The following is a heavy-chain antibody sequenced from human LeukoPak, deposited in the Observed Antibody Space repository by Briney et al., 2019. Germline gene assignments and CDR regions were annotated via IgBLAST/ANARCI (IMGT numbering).Heavy chain of an antibody. V-gene: IGHV3-11*01. CDR3: ARDAVVQQQLDYYYGMDV. D-gene: IGHD6-13*01. J-gene: IGHJ6*02. CDR2: ISSSGSTI. CDR1: GFTFSDYY. Sequence: GGSLRLSCAASGFTFSDYYMSWIRPAPGKGLEWVSYISSSGSTIYHADSVKGRFTISRDNAKNSLYLQMNSLRAEDTAVYYCARDAVVQQQLDYYYGMDVWGQGTTVTVSS.